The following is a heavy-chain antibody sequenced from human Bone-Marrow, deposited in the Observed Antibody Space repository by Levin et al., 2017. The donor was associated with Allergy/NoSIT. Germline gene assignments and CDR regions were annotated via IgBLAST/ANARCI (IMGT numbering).Heavy chain of an antibody. CDR2: INYRGTT. V-gene: IGHV4-59*01. CDR1: NGSIRNYY. D-gene: IGHD3-10*01. J-gene: IGHJ4*02. CDR3: ARAQYGSGGFDF. Sequence: SQTLSLPCPVSNGSIRNYYWSWIRPPPGKGPQYIGFINYRGTTDYNPSLKSRVTISIETSKNHFSLKLKDVTPADTAVYYCARAQYGSGGFDFWGQGTRVTVSS.